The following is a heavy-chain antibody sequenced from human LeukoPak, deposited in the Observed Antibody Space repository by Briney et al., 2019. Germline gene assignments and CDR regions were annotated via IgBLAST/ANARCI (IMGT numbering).Heavy chain of an antibody. CDR1: GFTVSSNY. V-gene: IGHV3-53*01. CDR2: IYSGGNT. Sequence: GGSRRLSCAASGFTVSSNYMSWVRQAPGKGLEWVSVIYSGGNTYYADSVKGRFTISRDNSKNTLYLQMNSLRAEDTAWYYCARAPTSVASHFDYWGPGTLVTVSS. CDR3: ARAPTSVASHFDY. J-gene: IGHJ4*02.